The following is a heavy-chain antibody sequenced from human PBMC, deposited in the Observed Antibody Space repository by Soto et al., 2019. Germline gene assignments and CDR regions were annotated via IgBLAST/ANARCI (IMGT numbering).Heavy chain of an antibody. J-gene: IGHJ6*02. V-gene: IGHV4-59*01. CDR2: IYYSGST. CDR1: GGSISSYY. CDR3: ARDDRGMDV. Sequence: QVQLQESGPGLVKPSETLSLTCTVSGGSISSYYWSWIRQPPGKGLEWIGYIYYSGSTNYNPSLKXRXTKXVDTSKNQFSLKLSSVTAADTAVYYCARDDRGMDVWGQGTTVTVSS.